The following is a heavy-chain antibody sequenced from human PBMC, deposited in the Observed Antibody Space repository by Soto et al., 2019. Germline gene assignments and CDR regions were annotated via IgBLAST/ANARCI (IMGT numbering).Heavy chain of an antibody. V-gene: IGHV3-48*01. CDR2: IMPGSIHI. D-gene: IGHD3-22*01. J-gene: IGHJ2*01. Sequence: GGSLRLSCAASGFTFSIYSMNWVRQAPGKGLEWVSYIMPGSIHIFYADFVKGRFTISRDNAKNSLFLQMNSLRAEDTAVYYCAKDTNYYDSSGYYPNWYFDLWGRGTLVTVSS. CDR3: AKDTNYYDSSGYYPNWYFDL. CDR1: GFTFSIYS.